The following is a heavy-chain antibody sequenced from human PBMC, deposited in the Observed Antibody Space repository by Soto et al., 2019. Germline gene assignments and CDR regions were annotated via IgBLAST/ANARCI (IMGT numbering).Heavy chain of an antibody. J-gene: IGHJ4*02. V-gene: IGHV3-23*01. CDR3: AKGLIDSSGYYYGGSYFDY. Sequence: GGSLRLSCPASVFTCSSYAMSWVREAPGKGLEWVSAISGIGGSTYYADSVKGRFTISRDNSKNTLYLQMNSLRAEDTAVYYCAKGLIDSSGYYYGGSYFDYWGQGTLVTVS. D-gene: IGHD3-22*01. CDR1: VFTCSSYA. CDR2: ISGIGGST.